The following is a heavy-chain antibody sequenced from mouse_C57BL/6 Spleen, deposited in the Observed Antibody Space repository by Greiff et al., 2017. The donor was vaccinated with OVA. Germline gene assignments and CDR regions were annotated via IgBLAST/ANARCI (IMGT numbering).Heavy chain of an antibody. J-gene: IGHJ2*01. Sequence: QVQLKQPGAELVMPGASVKLSCKASGYTFTSYWMHWVKQRPGQGLEWIGEIDPSDSYTNYNQKFKGKSTLTVDKSSSTAYMQLSSLTSEDSAVYYCARGNGYCYYFDYWGQGTTLTVSS. CDR3: ARGNGYCYYFDY. V-gene: IGHV1-69*01. CDR2: IDPSDSYT. CDR1: GYTFTSYW. D-gene: IGHD2-3*01.